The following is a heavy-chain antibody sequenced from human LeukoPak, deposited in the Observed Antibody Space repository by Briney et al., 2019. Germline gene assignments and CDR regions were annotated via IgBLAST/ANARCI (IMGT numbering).Heavy chain of an antibody. D-gene: IGHD2-15*01. J-gene: IGHJ4*02. CDR1: GLTYRNAW. V-gene: IGHV3-15*05. CDR2: IKSNPDGGTT. Sequence: GGSLRLSCVASGLTYRNAWMTWVRQAPGKGLEWVGRIKSNPDGGTTDFAASVKGRFFISRDDSTSTLSLQMNSLKIEDTAVYYCTTGGPHISGHPLDYWGQGIPVTVSS. CDR3: TTGGPHISGHPLDY.